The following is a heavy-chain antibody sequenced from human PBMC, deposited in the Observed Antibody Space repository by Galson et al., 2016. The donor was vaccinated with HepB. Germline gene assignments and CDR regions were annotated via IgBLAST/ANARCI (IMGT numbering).Heavy chain of an antibody. D-gene: IGHD2-15*01. J-gene: IGHJ3*01. Sequence: SLRLSCAASGFTFSSYGIHWVRQAPGKGLEWVALIWYDGTNEYYADSVKGRFTISRDNFKNTLYLQMNSLRAEDTAIYYCGGHGGHSAWGQGTMVSVSS. CDR3: GGHGGHSA. CDR2: IWYDGTNE. CDR1: GFTFSSYG. V-gene: IGHV3-33*01.